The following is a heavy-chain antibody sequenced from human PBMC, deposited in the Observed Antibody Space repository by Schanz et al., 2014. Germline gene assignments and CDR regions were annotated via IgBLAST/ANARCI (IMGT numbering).Heavy chain of an antibody. V-gene: IGHV3-74*02. CDR3: AMGGYQLHH. J-gene: IGHJ4*02. D-gene: IGHD1-7*01. CDR1: GFTFSDYY. Sequence: EVQLVESGGGLVRPGGSLRLSCAASGFTFSDYYMTWLRQAPGKGLVWVSHINSDGTTTTYTDSVKGRFTISRDNAENTLYLQMNSLRVEDTAVYYCAMGGYQLHHWGQGTLVTVSS. CDR2: INSDGTTT.